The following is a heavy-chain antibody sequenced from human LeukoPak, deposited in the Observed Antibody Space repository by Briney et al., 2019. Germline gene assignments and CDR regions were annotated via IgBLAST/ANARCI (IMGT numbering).Heavy chain of an antibody. J-gene: IGHJ4*02. CDR1: GFTFSSYA. CDR3: AKFGDSSGYYSPFDY. CDR2: ISGSGGST. Sequence: HPGGSLRLSCAASGFTFSSYAMSWVHQAPGKGLEWVSAISGSGGSTYYADSVKGRFTISRDNSKNTLYLQMNSLRAEDTAVYYCAKFGDSSGYYSPFDYWGQGTLVTVSS. D-gene: IGHD3-22*01. V-gene: IGHV3-23*01.